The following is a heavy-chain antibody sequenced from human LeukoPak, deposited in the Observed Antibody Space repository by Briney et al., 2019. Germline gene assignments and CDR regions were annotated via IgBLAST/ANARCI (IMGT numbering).Heavy chain of an antibody. Sequence: PSETLSLTCTVSGDSISSDYWSWIRQPPGKGLGWIGYIYYSGSTNYNPSLKSRVTISVDTSKNQFSLNLSSVTAADTAVYYCAKFTTSLAYWGQGTLVTVSS. CDR1: GDSISSDY. D-gene: IGHD3-22*01. J-gene: IGHJ4*02. V-gene: IGHV4-59*01. CDR2: IYYSGST. CDR3: AKFTTSLAY.